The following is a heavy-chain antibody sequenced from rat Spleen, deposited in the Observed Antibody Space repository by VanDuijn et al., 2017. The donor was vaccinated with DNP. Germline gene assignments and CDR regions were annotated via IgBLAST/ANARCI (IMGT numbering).Heavy chain of an antibody. CDR2: ISYDGDRT. D-gene: IGHD1-4*01. CDR3: ASPRTRGNAMDA. V-gene: IGHV5-20*01. J-gene: IGHJ4*01. Sequence: EVQLVESGGGLVQPGRSLKLSCAASGFSFRNYYMAWVRQTPKKGLEWVAAISYDGDRTYYRDSVKGRFTVSRDNAKSSLYLQMDSLRSEDTATYYCASPRTRGNAMDAWGQGTSVTVSS. CDR1: GFSFRNYY.